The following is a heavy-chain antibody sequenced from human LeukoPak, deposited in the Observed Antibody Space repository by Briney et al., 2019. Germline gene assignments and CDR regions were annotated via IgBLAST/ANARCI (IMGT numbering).Heavy chain of an antibody. CDR1: GFTFSSYA. CDR3: ARGSVLRYFDWPNYYMDV. V-gene: IGHV3-23*01. Sequence: PGGSLRLSCADSGFTFSSYAMSWVRQAPGKGLEWVSAISGSGGSTYYADSVKGRFTISRDNAKNSLYLQMNSLRAEDTAVYYCARGSVLRYFDWPNYYMDVWGKGTTVTVSS. CDR2: ISGSGGST. D-gene: IGHD3-9*01. J-gene: IGHJ6*03.